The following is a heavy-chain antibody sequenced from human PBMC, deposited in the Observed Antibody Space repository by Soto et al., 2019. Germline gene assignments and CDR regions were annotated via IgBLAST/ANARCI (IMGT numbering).Heavy chain of an antibody. Sequence: QVQLVQSGAEVKKPGSSVKVSCKASGDTFSSFAISWVRQAPGQGLEWMGGIIPIFRTPNYAQKFQGRVTITADEFTSTAYMELSSLRSEDTAVYYCARDKDRQQLVGNYYYALDVWGQGTTVIVSS. V-gene: IGHV1-69*12. J-gene: IGHJ6*02. CDR3: ARDKDRQQLVGNYYYALDV. CDR2: IIPIFRTP. CDR1: GDTFSSFA. D-gene: IGHD1-1*01.